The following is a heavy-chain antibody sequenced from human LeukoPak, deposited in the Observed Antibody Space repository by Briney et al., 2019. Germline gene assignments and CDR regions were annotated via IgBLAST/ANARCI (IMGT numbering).Heavy chain of an antibody. CDR1: GFTFSSYA. Sequence: GGSLRLSCAASGFTFSSYAMSWVRQAPGKGLEWVSAISGSGGSTYYADSVKGRFTISRDNSRNTLYLQMNSLRAEDTAVYYCAKVLVYNGSYYFDYWGQGTLVTVSS. V-gene: IGHV3-23*01. CDR2: ISGSGGST. J-gene: IGHJ4*02. D-gene: IGHD1-26*01. CDR3: AKVLVYNGSYYFDY.